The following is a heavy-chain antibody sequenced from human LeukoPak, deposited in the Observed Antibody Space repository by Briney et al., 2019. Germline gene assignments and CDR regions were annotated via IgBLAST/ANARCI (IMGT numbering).Heavy chain of an antibody. CDR2: ISGSGGST. D-gene: IGHD6-19*01. CDR3: ARSYSSGWYYFDY. Sequence: PGGTLRLSCAASGFTFSTYGMSWVRQAPGKGLEWVSAISGSGGSTYYADSVKGRFTISRDNSKNTLYLQMNSLRAEDTAVYYCARSYSSGWYYFDYWGQGTLVTVSS. J-gene: IGHJ4*02. CDR1: GFTFSTYG. V-gene: IGHV3-23*01.